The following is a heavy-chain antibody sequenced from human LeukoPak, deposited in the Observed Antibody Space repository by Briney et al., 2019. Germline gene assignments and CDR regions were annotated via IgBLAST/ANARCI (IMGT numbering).Heavy chain of an antibody. D-gene: IGHD2-8*01. CDR2: IYYSGST. Sequence: SETLSLTCTVSGGSISSSSYYWGWIRQPPGKGLEWIGSIYYSGSTYYNPSLKSRVTISVDTSKNQSSLKLSSVTAADTAVYYCARHFGMLYRGNWFDPWGQGTLVTVSS. CDR1: GGSISSSSYY. J-gene: IGHJ5*02. V-gene: IGHV4-39*07. CDR3: ARHFGMLYRGNWFDP.